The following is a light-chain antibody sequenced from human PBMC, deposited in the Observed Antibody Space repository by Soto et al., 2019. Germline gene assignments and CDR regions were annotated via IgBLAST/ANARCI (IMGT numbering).Light chain of an antibody. Sequence: QYALTQPASVSGSPGQSITISCTGTSSDVGGYNYVSWYQQHPGKAPKLMIYEVSNRPSGVSNRFSGSKSGNTASLTISGLQAEDEAAYYCSSYTSSSTPNWVFGGGTKLTVL. J-gene: IGLJ3*02. CDR2: EVS. CDR1: SSDVGGYNY. V-gene: IGLV2-14*01. CDR3: SSYTSSSTPNWV.